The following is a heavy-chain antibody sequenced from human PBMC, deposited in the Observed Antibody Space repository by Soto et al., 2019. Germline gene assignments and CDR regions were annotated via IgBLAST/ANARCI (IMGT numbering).Heavy chain of an antibody. D-gene: IGHD1-7*01. V-gene: IGHV3-11*06. CDR3: ARDMESGTFLYYFDS. Sequence: PXESLRLSCAASGFSFTDYYMSWIRQAPGKGLEWLSYIGGNIIYTNYADSVKGRFTISRDNSKHSVYLQMNSLRAEDTAVYYCARDMESGTFLYYFDSWGQGTLVTVSS. CDR1: GFSFTDYY. CDR2: IGGNIIYT. J-gene: IGHJ4*02.